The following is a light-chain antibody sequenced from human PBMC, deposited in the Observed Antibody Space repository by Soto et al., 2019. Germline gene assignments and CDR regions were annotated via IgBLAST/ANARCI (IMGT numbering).Light chain of an antibody. J-gene: IGKJ4*01. CDR2: DAS. CDR3: QQDNDWHLT. CDR1: QNVNRN. V-gene: IGKV3-15*01. Sequence: EIVMTQSPATLSVSPGERATLSCWASQNVNRNLAWYKQKPGQAPRLLIYDASTRATGIPVRFSGSGSGTDFTLTSSSLHDEDSAVYYWQQDNDWHLTFGGGTKVQIK.